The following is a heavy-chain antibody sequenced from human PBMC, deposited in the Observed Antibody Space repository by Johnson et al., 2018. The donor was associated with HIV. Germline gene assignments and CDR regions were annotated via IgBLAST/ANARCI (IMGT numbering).Heavy chain of an antibody. D-gene: IGHD5-12*01. CDR3: ARGRRDIGAADGLDNDALDM. CDR1: EFTFRNYA. J-gene: IGHJ3*02. Sequence: QVQLVESGGGVVQPGRSLTIYCAVSEFTFRNYAMHWVRLAPGKGLQWVAVISYDGSYKYYGDSVNGRFTISSDNFKNTIYLQMDSLRIEDTSLYYCARGRRDIGAADGLDNDALDMWGQGTLVTVSS. V-gene: IGHV3-30*04. CDR2: ISYDGSYK.